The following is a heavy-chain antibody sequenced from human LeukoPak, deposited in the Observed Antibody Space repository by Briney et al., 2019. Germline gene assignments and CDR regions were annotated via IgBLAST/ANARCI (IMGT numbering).Heavy chain of an antibody. V-gene: IGHV4-4*02. Sequence: SGTLSLTSAVSGGSILTTNWWSWVRQPPGKGLEWIGEVHLSGTSNYNPSLKSRVSMSIDKSKNQLTLKLTSVTAADTAMYHCERESGSFSPFGFWGQGTLVTVSS. CDR3: ERESGSFSPFGF. J-gene: IGHJ4*02. CDR2: VHLSGTS. D-gene: IGHD1-26*01. CDR1: GGSILTTNW.